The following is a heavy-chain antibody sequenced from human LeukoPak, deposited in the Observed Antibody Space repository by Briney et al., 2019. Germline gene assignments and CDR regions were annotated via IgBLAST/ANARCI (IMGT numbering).Heavy chain of an antibody. Sequence: GALRLTCVASGFPFSSYAMDWVRQAPGRGLEYVSSISSDWGSTYYANSVRGRFTIFRDNCKNTLYLQMVRLRSEDMAVFYCARGSHRRYSSSWYSPWGQGTLVTVSS. V-gene: IGHV3-64*01. CDR1: GFPFSSYA. J-gene: IGHJ5*02. CDR2: ISSDWGST. CDR3: ARGSHRRYSSSWYSP. D-gene: IGHD6-13*01.